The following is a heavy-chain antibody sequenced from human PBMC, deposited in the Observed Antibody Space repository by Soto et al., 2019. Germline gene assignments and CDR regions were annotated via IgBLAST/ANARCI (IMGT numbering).Heavy chain of an antibody. Sequence: GGSLRLSCAASGFTFTSYAMRWVRQAPGKGLEWVSSITGSGGSTFYADSVKGRFTISRDNSKNTLYLQMNSLRAEDTALYDCAKGFLEWPYVFDIWGQGTMVTVSS. CDR1: GFTFTSYA. D-gene: IGHD3-3*01. CDR2: ITGSGGST. CDR3: AKGFLEWPYVFDI. J-gene: IGHJ3*02. V-gene: IGHV3-23*01.